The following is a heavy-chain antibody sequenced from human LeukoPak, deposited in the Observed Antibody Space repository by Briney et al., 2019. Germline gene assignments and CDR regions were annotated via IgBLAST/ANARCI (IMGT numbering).Heavy chain of an antibody. Sequence: PGGSLRLSCAASGFTFSSYEMNWVRQAPGKGLEWVSYISSSGSTIYYADSVKGRFTISRDNAKNSLYLQMNSLRAEDTAVYYCARDLNYGDYEDYFDYWGRGTLVTVSS. CDR1: GFTFSSYE. CDR2: ISSSGSTI. D-gene: IGHD4-17*01. V-gene: IGHV3-48*03. J-gene: IGHJ4*02. CDR3: ARDLNYGDYEDYFDY.